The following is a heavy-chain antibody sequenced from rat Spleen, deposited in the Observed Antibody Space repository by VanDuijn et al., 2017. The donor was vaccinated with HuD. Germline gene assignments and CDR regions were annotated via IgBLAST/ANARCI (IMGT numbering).Heavy chain of an antibody. D-gene: IGHD1-2*01. V-gene: IGHV2-72*01. CDR3: AKDHDYSSYVMDV. CDR2: IWAGGRT. J-gene: IGHJ4*01. CDR1: GFSLTNNG. Sequence: QVQLKESGPGLMQPSETLSLTCTVSGFSLTNNGVGWVRQPPGKGLVWMGTIWAGGRTNYNSAVQSRLSISRDTSKSQVFLKMDRLQPEDTGTYSCAKDHDYSSYVMDVWGQGASVTVSS.